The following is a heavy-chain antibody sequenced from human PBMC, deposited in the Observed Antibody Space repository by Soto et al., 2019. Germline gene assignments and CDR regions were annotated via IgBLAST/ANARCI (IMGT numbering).Heavy chain of an antibody. CDR3: VREGTKSLLDWFDP. J-gene: IGHJ5*02. CDR1: GASISGFY. V-gene: IGHV4-4*07. Sequence: ASETLSLTCTVSGASISGFYWSWIRKSAGKGLEWIGRIYATGTTDYNPSLKSRGMMSVDTSKQQFPLKLRSVTAADTAVYYCVREGTKSLLDWFDPWGQGMSVTVSS. CDR2: IYATGTT. D-gene: IGHD1-1*01.